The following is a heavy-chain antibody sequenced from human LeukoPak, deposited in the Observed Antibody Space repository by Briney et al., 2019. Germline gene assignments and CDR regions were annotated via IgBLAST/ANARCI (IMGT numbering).Heavy chain of an antibody. CDR2: IYYSGST. D-gene: IGHD3-22*01. J-gene: IGHJ4*02. Sequence: SETLSLTCTVSGGSISDYYWSWIRQPPGRGLEWLGYIYYSGSTHYNPSLKSRVTMSVDTSKNQFSLKVSSVTAADTAVYFCARNYDRMDYWGQGTQVTVSS. CDR1: GGSISDYY. V-gene: IGHV4-59*01. CDR3: ARNYDRMDY.